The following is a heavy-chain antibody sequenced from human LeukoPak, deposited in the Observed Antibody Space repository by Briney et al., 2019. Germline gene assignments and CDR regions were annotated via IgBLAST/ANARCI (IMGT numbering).Heavy chain of an antibody. V-gene: IGHV4-61*02. CDR1: GDSISRGDYY. J-gene: IGHJ4*02. CDR3: ARQTGSGLFILP. CDR2: ISSSGST. D-gene: IGHD3-3*01. Sequence: SETLSLTSTVSGDSISRGDYYSSWIRQPAGKGLELIRRISSSGSTNYNPSLKSRVTISVDTSKHRFSLKLTSVTAADRAVYYCARQTGSGLFILPGGQGSLVTVSS.